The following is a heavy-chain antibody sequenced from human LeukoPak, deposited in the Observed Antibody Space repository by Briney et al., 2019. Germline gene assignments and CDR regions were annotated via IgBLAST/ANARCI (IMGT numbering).Heavy chain of an antibody. CDR3: AKDIAQPHPYYFDY. J-gene: IGHJ4*02. Sequence: GGSLRLSCAASGFTFSSYAMSWVRQAPGKGLEWVSTISGSGGSTHYADSVKGRFTISRDNSKNTLYLQMNSLRAEDTAVYYCAKDIAQPHPYYFDYWGQGTLVTVSS. D-gene: IGHD6-13*01. CDR2: ISGSGGST. V-gene: IGHV3-23*01. CDR1: GFTFSSYA.